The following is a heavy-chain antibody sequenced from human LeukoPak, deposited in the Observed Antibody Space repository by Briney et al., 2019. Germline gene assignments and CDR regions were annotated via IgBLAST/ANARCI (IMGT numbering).Heavy chain of an antibody. CDR2: IKQDGSEK. D-gene: IGHD1-26*01. CDR3: AREVGVGADAGGFDY. V-gene: IGHV3-7*01. CDR1: GFTFSSYW. Sequence: GGSLRLSCAASGFTFSSYWMSWVRQAPGKGLEWVANIKQDGSEKYYVDSVKGRFTISRDNAKNSLYLQMNSLRAEDTAVYYCAREVGVGADAGGFDYWGQGTLVTVSS. J-gene: IGHJ4*02.